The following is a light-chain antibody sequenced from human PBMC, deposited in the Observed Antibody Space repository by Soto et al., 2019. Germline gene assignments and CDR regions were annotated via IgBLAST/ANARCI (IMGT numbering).Light chain of an antibody. V-gene: IGLV2-14*01. CDR3: SSYTTSSFWV. Sequence: QSALTQPASVSGSPGQSITISCTGTRSDVGDYNYVSWYQQHPGKAPILLIYDISNRPSGVSYRFSGSKSGNTASLSISGLQAEDEADYYCSSYTTSSFWVFGGGTQLTV. J-gene: IGLJ3*02. CDR2: DIS. CDR1: RSDVGDYNY.